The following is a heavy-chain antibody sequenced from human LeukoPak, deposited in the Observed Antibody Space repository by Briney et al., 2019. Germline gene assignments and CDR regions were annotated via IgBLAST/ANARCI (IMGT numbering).Heavy chain of an antibody. J-gene: IGHJ4*02. D-gene: IGHD3-22*01. CDR3: AHTPDLQYDSSAYLVH. CDR1: GFSLSPNGVG. CDR2: IYWDDDK. Sequence: SGPTLVKPTQTLTLTCTFSGFSLSPNGVGVGWIRQPPGKALEWLALIYWDDDKRYSPSLRSRLTITKGTSKNQVVLTMTNMDPVDTATYYCAHTPDLQYDSSAYLVHWGQGTLVIVSS. V-gene: IGHV2-5*02.